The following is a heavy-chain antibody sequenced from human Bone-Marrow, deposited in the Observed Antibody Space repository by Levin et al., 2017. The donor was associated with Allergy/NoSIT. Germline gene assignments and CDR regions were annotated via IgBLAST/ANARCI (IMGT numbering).Heavy chain of an antibody. CDR2: IYSGGSA. D-gene: IGHD5-12*01. Sequence: GESLKISCTASEFIVRSNYMSWVRQAPGRGLDWVSNIYSGGSAYYADSVKGRLTISRDNSKNTLYLQMNSLRAEDTAVYYCVARSNGMDVWGQGTTVTVFS. J-gene: IGHJ6*02. CDR3: VARSNGMDV. CDR1: EFIVRSNY. V-gene: IGHV3-66*01.